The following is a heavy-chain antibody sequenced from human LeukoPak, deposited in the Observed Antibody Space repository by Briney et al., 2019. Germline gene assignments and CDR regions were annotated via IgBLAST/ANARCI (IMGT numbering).Heavy chain of an antibody. V-gene: IGHV3-7*03. CDR1: GFSFTTYW. D-gene: IGHD6-19*01. CDR2: IKEDGSDK. J-gene: IGHJ5*02. Sequence: GGSLRLSCAATGFSFTTYWMSWVRQAPGKGLEWVANIKEDGSDKYYVDSVKGRFSISRDNAKNSLYLQMSSLRAEDTAVYYCAKDPGDKAVDRWFDPWGQGTLVTVSS. CDR3: AKDPGDKAVDRWFDP.